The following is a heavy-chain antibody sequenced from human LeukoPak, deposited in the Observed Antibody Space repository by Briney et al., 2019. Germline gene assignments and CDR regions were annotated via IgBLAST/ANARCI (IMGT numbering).Heavy chain of an antibody. D-gene: IGHD5-24*01. CDR3: AREFGDGYNYLDY. CDR2: IYHSGSA. Sequence: SETLSLTCSVSGGSISSGGYFWSWIRQHPGKGLEWIGYIYHSGSAYYSPSLKSRVTISVDTSKNQFSLKLSSVTAADTAVYYCAREFGDGYNYLDYWGQGTLVTVSS. V-gene: IGHV4-31*03. CDR1: GGSISSGGYF. J-gene: IGHJ4*02.